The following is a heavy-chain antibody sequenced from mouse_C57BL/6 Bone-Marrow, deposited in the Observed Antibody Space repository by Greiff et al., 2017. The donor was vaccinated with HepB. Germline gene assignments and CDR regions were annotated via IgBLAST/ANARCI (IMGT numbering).Heavy chain of an antibody. D-gene: IGHD2-4*01. Sequence: EVQLVESGPGLVKPSQSLSLTCTVTGYSITSGYDWHWIRHFPGNTLEWMGYLSYSGSTNYNPSLNSRISITHDTSKNHFFLKLNSVTTEDTATYYCARGLRQGFAYWGQGTLVTVSA. CDR2: LSYSGST. J-gene: IGHJ3*01. V-gene: IGHV3-1*01. CDR3: ARGLRQGFAY. CDR1: GYSITSGYD.